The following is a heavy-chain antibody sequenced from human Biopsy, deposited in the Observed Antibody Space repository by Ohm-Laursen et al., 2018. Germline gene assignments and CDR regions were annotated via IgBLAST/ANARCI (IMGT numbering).Heavy chain of an antibody. CDR2: ISPSGATT. J-gene: IGHJ4*02. D-gene: IGHD6-19*01. V-gene: IGHV1-46*01. CDR3: ARGMRSSGWPYFDS. Sequence: ATVKISCKASGNTFATYHIHWVRQAPGQGLEWMGVISPSGATTSFSQKFQGRITMTRDTSTGTVYMDLNSLGSEDTAIYYCARGMRSSGWPYFDSWGQGTLATVSS. CDR1: GNTFATYH.